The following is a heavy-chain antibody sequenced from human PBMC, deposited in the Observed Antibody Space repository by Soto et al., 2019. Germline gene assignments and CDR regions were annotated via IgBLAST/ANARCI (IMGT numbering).Heavy chain of an antibody. J-gene: IGHJ5*02. V-gene: IGHV3-11*01. CDR2: ISSSGSTI. Sequence: PGGSLRLSCAASGFTFSDYYMSWIRQAPGKGLEWVSYISSSGSTIYYADSVKGRFTISRDNAKNSLYLQMNSLRAEDTAVYYCASTEPRGYSYGGWFDPWGQGTLVTVS. CDR3: ASTEPRGYSYGGWFDP. D-gene: IGHD5-18*01. CDR1: GFTFSDYY.